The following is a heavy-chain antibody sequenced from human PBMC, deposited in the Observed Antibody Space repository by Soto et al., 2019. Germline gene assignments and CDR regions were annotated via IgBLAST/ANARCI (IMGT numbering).Heavy chain of an antibody. CDR2: IIPIFGTA. CDR1: GGTFSSYA. J-gene: IGHJ5*02. Sequence: SVKVSCKASGGTFSSYAISWVRQAPGQGLEWMGGIIPIFGTANYAQKFQGRVTITADESTSTAYMELSSLRSEDTAVYYCARGSKIQLGDTDPWGQGTLVTVSS. V-gene: IGHV1-69*13. CDR3: ARGSKIQLGDTDP. D-gene: IGHD5-18*01.